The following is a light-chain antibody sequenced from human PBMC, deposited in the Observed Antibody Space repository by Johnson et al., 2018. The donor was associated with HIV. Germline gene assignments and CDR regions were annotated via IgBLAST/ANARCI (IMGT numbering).Light chain of an antibody. Sequence: QSLLTQPPSVSAAPGQKVTISCSGSTSNIGNNYVSWYRHLPGTAPKLLICENNKRPSGIPDRFSGSKSGTSATLGITGLQTGDEADYYCGTCESSLSAHYVFETGTKITVL. J-gene: IGLJ1*01. CDR1: TSNIGNNY. CDR3: GTCESSLSAHYV. V-gene: IGLV1-51*02. CDR2: ENN.